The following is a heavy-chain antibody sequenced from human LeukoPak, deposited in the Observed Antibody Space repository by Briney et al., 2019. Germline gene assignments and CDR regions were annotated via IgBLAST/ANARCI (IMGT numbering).Heavy chain of an antibody. Sequence: LRLSCAASGFTFSSYAMSWVRQAPGKGLEWVSAISGSGGSTYYADSVKGRFTISRDNSKNTLYLQMNSLRAEDTAVYYCEGSGYFSNFDYWGQGTLVTVSS. D-gene: IGHD3-3*01. V-gene: IGHV3-23*01. CDR1: GFTFSSYA. J-gene: IGHJ4*02. CDR2: ISGSGGST. CDR3: EGSGYFSNFDY.